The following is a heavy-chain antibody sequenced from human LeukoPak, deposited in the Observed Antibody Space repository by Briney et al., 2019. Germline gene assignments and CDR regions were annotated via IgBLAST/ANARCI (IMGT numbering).Heavy chain of an antibody. D-gene: IGHD3-22*01. Sequence: ASVKVSCKASGYTFTGYYMHWVRQAPGQGLEWMGWINPNSGGTNYAQKFQGRVTMTRDTSISTAYMELSRLRSDDTAVYYCARDVWPERHYYDSSGHQNWFDPWGQGTLVTVSS. CDR3: ARDVWPERHYYDSSGHQNWFDP. V-gene: IGHV1-2*02. J-gene: IGHJ5*02. CDR1: GYTFTGYY. CDR2: INPNSGGT.